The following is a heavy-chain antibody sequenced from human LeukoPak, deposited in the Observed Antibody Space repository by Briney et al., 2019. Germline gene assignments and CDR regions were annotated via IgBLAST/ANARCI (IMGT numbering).Heavy chain of an antibody. CDR3: AKDSLGSSWYVPSNYYYYYYMDV. D-gene: IGHD6-13*01. CDR1: GFTFDDYT. J-gene: IGHJ6*03. V-gene: IGHV3-43*01. CDR2: ISWDGGST. Sequence: GGSLRLSCAASGFTFDDYTMHWVRQAPGKGLEWVSLISWDGGSTYYADSVKGRFTISRDNSKNSLYLQMNSLRTEDTALYYCAKDSLGSSWYVPSNYYYYYYMDVWGKGTTVTISS.